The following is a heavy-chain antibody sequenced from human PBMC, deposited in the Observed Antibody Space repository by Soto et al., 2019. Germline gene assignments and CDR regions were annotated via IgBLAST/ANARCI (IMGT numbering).Heavy chain of an antibody. V-gene: IGHV1-69*13. CDR2: IIPIFGTA. J-gene: IGHJ3*02. D-gene: IGHD3-10*01. Sequence: SVKVSCKASGGTFSSCAISWVRQAPGQGLEWMGGIIPIFGTANYAQKFQGRVTITADESTSPAYMELSSLRSEDTAVYYCARDKPSREGVIKAFDIWGQGTMVTVSS. CDR3: ARDKPSREGVIKAFDI. CDR1: GGTFSSCA.